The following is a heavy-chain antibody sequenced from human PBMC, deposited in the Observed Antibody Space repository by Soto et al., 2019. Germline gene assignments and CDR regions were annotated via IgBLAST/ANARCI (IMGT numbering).Heavy chain of an antibody. CDR3: TRDGNDYYDSSGYADY. J-gene: IGHJ4*02. CDR2: IRSKAYGGTT. D-gene: IGHD3-22*01. CDR1: GFTFGDYA. Sequence: GGSLRLSCTASGFTFGDYAMSWFHQAPGKGLEWVGFIRSKAYGGTTEYAAPVKGRFTISRDDSKSIAYLQMNSLKTEDTAVYYCTRDGNDYYDSSGYADYWGQGTLVTVSS. V-gene: IGHV3-49*03.